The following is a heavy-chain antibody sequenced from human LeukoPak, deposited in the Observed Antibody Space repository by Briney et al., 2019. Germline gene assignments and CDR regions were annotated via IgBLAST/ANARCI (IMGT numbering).Heavy chain of an antibody. D-gene: IGHD3-3*01. Sequence: GGSLRLSCAASGFTFSSYWMSWVRQAPGKGLEWVANIRQDGSEKYYVDSVKGRFTISRDNAENSLYLQMNSLRAEDTAVYYCASWITILNYFDFWGQGTLVTVSS. CDR3: ASWITILNYFDF. CDR2: IRQDGSEK. CDR1: GFTFSSYW. J-gene: IGHJ4*02. V-gene: IGHV3-7*03.